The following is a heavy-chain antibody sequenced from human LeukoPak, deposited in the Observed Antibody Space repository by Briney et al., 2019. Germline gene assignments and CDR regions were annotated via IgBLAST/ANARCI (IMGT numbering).Heavy chain of an antibody. CDR3: AAPPYCSSTSCHDY. V-gene: IGHV1-24*01. D-gene: IGHD2-2*01. CDR2: FDPENGET. Sequence: GSVKVSCKVSGYTLTELSMHWVRQAPGKGLEWMGGFDPENGETIYAQKFQGRVTMTEDTSTDTAYMELSSLRSEDTAVYYCAAPPYCSSTSCHDYWGQGTLVTVSS. CDR1: GYTLTELS. J-gene: IGHJ4*02.